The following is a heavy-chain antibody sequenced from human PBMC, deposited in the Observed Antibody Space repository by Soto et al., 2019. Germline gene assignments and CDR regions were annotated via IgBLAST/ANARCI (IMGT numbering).Heavy chain of an antibody. CDR3: ATETTNSYYYQAMDV. CDR1: GDSFSSNSAA. D-gene: IGHD1-1*01. Sequence: SQTLSLTCAISGDSFSSNSAAWNWIRQSPSRGLEWLGRTYYRSEWYNDYAVSVKSRITMKPDTSKNKFSLQLNSATPEDTAVNHSATETTNSYYYQAMDVWGQGKTVAASS. CDR2: TYYRSEWYN. V-gene: IGHV6-1*01. J-gene: IGHJ6*02.